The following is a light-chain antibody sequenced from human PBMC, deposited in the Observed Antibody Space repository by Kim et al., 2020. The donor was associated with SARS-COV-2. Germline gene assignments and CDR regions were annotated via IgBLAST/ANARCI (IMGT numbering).Light chain of an antibody. CDR3: QQYDGSLTWT. CDR1: QSVSDIY. V-gene: IGKV3-20*01. J-gene: IGKJ1*01. CDR2: GAS. Sequence: EIVLTQSPGTLSLSPGERATLSCRASQSVSDIYLAWYQQKPGQAPRLLIDGASSRATGIPDRISGSGSGTDFTLTINRLEPEDSAVYYCQQYDGSLTWTFGQGTKVDIK.